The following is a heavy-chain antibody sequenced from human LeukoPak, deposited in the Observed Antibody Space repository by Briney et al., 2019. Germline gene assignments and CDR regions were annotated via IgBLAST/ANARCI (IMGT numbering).Heavy chain of an antibody. Sequence: GGSLRLSCEASGFTFRHSWLSWIRQTPGKGLEWVANIHPDSSDKFYVDSMEGRFTISRDNAKNSLYLQIDNARLDDTGLYYCTRLPRETAGDYWGQGVPVIVSS. CDR1: GFTFRHSW. J-gene: IGHJ4*02. V-gene: IGHV3-7*03. D-gene: IGHD1-14*01. CDR2: IHPDSSDK. CDR3: TRLPRETAGDY.